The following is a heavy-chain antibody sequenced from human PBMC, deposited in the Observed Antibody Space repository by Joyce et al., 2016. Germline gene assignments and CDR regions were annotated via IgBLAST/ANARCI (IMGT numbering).Heavy chain of an antibody. J-gene: IGHJ4*02. V-gene: IGHV1-18*04. CDR2: IIAYNGNT. Sequence: QVQLVQSGGEVKKPGASVTVSCKASGYTFTSHAISWVRQDPGQGLEWMGWIIAYNGNTNYVHKLQGRVTVTTQTTTSTADMELRNLRSDDTAIYYCARGYSSSSYVYFEYWGQGNLVTVPS. CDR1: GYTFTSHA. D-gene: IGHD6-13*01. CDR3: ARGYSSSSYVYFEY.